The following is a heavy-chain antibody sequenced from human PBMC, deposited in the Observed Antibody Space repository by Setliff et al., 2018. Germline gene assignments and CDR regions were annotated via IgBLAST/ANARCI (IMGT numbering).Heavy chain of an antibody. Sequence: SETLSLTCTVSGGSISDYYWSWIRQPPGKGLEWIGYIYNSGSTNYNPSLKSRVTISVDTATTTAYLELRSLRSDDTAVYFCSRLVRFCTRTVCQRLSGDDYWGQGTLVTVSS. CDR2: IYNSGST. CDR1: GGSISDYY. V-gene: IGHV4-59*03. CDR3: SRLVRFCTRTVCQRLSGDDY. D-gene: IGHD3-10*01. J-gene: IGHJ4*02.